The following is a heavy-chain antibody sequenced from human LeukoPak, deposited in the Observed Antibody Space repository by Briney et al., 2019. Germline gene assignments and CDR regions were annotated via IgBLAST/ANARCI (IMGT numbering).Heavy chain of an antibody. D-gene: IGHD6-19*01. V-gene: IGHV4-34*01. CDR3: AREQWLVPKGAFDI. CDR1: GGSFSGYY. J-gene: IGHJ3*02. CDR2: IKHSGST. Sequence: SETLSLTCAVYGGSFSGYYWSWLRQHPGTGLEWIGEIKHSGSTNYNPSLKSRVTISVDTSKNQFSLQLSSVTAADMAVYYCAREQWLVPKGAFDIWGQGTMVTVSS.